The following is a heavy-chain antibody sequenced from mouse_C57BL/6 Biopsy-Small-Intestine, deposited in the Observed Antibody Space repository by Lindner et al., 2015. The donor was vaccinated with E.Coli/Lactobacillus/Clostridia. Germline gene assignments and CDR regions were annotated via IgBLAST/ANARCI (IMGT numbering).Heavy chain of an antibody. D-gene: IGHD1-1*01. Sequence: VQLQESGGGLVKPRGSLKLSCAASGFTFSDYGMHWVRQAPEKGLEWVAYISSGSSTIYYADTVKGRFTISRDNAKNTLFLQMTSLRSEDTAMYYCARGTTVGFDYWGQGTTLTVSS. V-gene: IGHV5-17*01. CDR2: ISSGSSTI. CDR3: ARGTTVGFDY. CDR1: GFTFSDYG. J-gene: IGHJ2*01.